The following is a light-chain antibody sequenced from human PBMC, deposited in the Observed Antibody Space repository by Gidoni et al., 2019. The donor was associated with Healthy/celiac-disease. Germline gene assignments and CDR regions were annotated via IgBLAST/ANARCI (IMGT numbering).Light chain of an antibody. CDR3: QPSYSTVVT. CDR2: AAS. J-gene: IGKJ1*01. CDR1: QSISSY. V-gene: IGKV1-39*01. Sequence: DIQMTQSPSSLSASVGDRVTITCRASQSISSYLNWYQQKPGKAPKLLIYAASSLQSGVPSRFSGSGSGTDFTLTISSLQPEDFATYYCQPSYSTVVTFXQXTKVEIK.